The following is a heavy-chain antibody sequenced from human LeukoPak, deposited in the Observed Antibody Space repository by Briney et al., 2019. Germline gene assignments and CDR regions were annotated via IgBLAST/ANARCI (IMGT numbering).Heavy chain of an antibody. CDR3: AKGEGGDSGWYGDY. CDR1: GFTFSNYA. CDR2: ISYDGIEK. J-gene: IGHJ4*02. Sequence: GGSPRLSCAASGFTFSNYAMHWVRQAPGKGLEWVAVISYDGIEKYYADSVKGLFTISRDNSKNTLFLQMNSLRAEDTAMYYCAKGEGGDSGWYGDYWGQGTLVTVSS. V-gene: IGHV3-30*18. D-gene: IGHD6-19*01.